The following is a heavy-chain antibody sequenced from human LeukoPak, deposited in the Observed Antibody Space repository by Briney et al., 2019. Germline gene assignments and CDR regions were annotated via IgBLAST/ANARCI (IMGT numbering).Heavy chain of an antibody. V-gene: IGHV3-33*01. CDR3: ARELGYYNSHIDY. Sequence: PGGSLRLSCAASGFTFSSCGMHWVRQAPGKGLEWVAVIWYDGSNKYYVDSVKGRFTISRDNSKNTLYLQMNSLRAEDTAVYYCARELGYYNSHIDYWGQGTLVTVSS. CDR1: GFTFSSCG. J-gene: IGHJ4*02. CDR2: IWYDGSNK. D-gene: IGHD2/OR15-2a*01.